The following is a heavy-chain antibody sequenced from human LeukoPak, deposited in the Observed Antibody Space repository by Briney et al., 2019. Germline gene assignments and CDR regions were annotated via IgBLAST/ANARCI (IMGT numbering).Heavy chain of an antibody. V-gene: IGHV4-39*07. CDR1: GGSIISTTYY. J-gene: IGHJ6*03. D-gene: IGHD6-13*01. Sequence: SETLSLTCTVSGGSIISTTYYWGWIRQPPGEGLEWIGSIDYSGSTYYNPSLKSRVTISVDTSKNQFSLNLSSVTAADTAVYSCARASGSSWYERRLHAYYYYMDVWGKGTSVTVSS. CDR3: ARASGSSWYERRLHAYYYYMDV. CDR2: IDYSGST.